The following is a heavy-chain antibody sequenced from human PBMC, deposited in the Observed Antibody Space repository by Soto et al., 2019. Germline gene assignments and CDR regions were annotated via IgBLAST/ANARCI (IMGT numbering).Heavy chain of an antibody. J-gene: IGHJ3*02. Sequence: ASVKVSCKASGYTFTSYGISWVRQAHGQGLEWMGWISAYNGNTNYAQKLQGRVTMTTDTSTSTAYMELRSLRSDDTAVYYCARGCLCIRTSCFFFAFDIWGQGTMVTVSS. V-gene: IGHV1-18*01. CDR3: ARGCLCIRTSCFFFAFDI. CDR2: ISAYNGNT. D-gene: IGHD2-2*01. CDR1: GYTFTSYG.